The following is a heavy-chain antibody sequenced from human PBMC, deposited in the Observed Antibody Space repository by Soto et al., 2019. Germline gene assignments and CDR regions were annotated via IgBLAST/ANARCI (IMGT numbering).Heavy chain of an antibody. CDR3: ARVGGYGMDV. V-gene: IGHV4-38-2*01. D-gene: IGHD3-10*01. J-gene: IGHJ6*02. CDR1: GYSISGGYY. Sequence: PSETLSLTCAVSGYSISGGYYWGWIRQPPGKGLEWIGSIYHSGSTYNNPSLKSRVTVSVDTSKNQFSLKLSSVTAADTAVYYCARVGGYGMDVWGQGTTVTVSS. CDR2: IYHSGST.